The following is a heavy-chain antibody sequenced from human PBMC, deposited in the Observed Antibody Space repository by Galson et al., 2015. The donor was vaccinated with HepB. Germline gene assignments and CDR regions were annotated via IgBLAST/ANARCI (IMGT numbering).Heavy chain of an antibody. CDR2: ISGSGGST. CDR3: AKLSKVVVAAKGWRNWFDH. CDR1: GFTFSSYA. J-gene: IGHJ5*02. D-gene: IGHD2-15*01. Sequence: SLRLSCAASGFTFSSYAMSWVRQAPGKGLEWVSTISGSGGSTYYADSVKGRFTISRDNSKNTLYLQMNSLRAEDTAVYYCAKLSKVVVAAKGWRNWFDHWGQGTPGNVSS. V-gene: IGHV3-23*01.